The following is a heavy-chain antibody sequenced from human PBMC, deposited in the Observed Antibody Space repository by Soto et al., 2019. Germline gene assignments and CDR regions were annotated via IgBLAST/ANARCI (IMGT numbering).Heavy chain of an antibody. D-gene: IGHD3-16*01. V-gene: IGHV2-5*02. CDR2: IYWDDDK. J-gene: IGHJ3*02. CDR1: GFSLSTSGVG. Sequence: QITLKESGPTLVKPTQTLTLTCTFSGFSLSTSGVGVGWIRQPPGKALEWLALIYWDDDKRYIPSLKSRLTITKDTSKNQVVLTMTNMDPVDTATYYCAHRRTMITFGGVISHDAFDIWGQGTMVTVSS. CDR3: AHRRTMITFGGVISHDAFDI.